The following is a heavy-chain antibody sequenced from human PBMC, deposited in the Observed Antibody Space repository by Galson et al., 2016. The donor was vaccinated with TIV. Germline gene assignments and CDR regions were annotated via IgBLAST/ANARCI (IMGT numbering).Heavy chain of an antibody. V-gene: IGHV3-7*03. CDR1: EFEFANFW. Sequence: SLRLSCAASEFEFANFWMTWVRQAPGKGLEWVANIKQDGSEKYYVDSVKGRFTISRDKAKNSVYLQMDSLRADDTAVYYCARGRGGEYFDYWGQGTLVSVSS. CDR3: ARGRGGEYFDY. J-gene: IGHJ4*02. D-gene: IGHD3-16*01. CDR2: IKQDGSEK.